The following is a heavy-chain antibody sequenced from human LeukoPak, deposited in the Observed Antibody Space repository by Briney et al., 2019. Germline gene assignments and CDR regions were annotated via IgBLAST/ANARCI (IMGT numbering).Heavy chain of an antibody. Sequence: GASVKVSCKASGYTFTSYAMNWVRQAPGQGLEWMGWINTNTGNPTYAQGFTGRFVFSLDTSVSTAYLQISSLKAEDTAVYYCARRQQPSGPSQNTMIVVAPSDYWGQGTLVTVSS. D-gene: IGHD3-22*01. J-gene: IGHJ4*02. V-gene: IGHV7-4-1*02. CDR1: GYTFTSYA. CDR2: INTNTGNP. CDR3: ARRQQPSGPSQNTMIVVAPSDY.